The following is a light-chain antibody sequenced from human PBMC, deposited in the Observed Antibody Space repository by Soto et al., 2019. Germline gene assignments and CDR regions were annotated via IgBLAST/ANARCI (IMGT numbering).Light chain of an antibody. CDR1: QGISSA. J-gene: IGKJ4*01. V-gene: IGKV1D-13*01. CDR2: DAS. CDR3: QQFNNYPL. Sequence: AIPLTQSPSSLSASVGDRVTITCRASQGISSALAWYQQKPGKAPKLLIYDASSLESGVPSRFSGSGSGTDFTFTISSLQPEDFATYYCQQFNNYPLFGGGTKVEIK.